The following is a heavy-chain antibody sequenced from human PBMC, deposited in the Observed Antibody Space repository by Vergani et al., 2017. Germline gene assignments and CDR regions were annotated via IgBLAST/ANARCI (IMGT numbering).Heavy chain of an antibody. CDR2: LTGGGGST. CDR3: VKDAVSYENFFDS. CDR1: GFTFSTYA. V-gene: IGHV3-23*01. Sequence: EVQLLESGGSLKQPGGSVRLSCAASGFTFSTYAMHWVRQAAGKGLEWVSALTGGGGSTYYADSFKGSFIISRDNSRDTLYLQMNSLRPEDTATYYCVKDAVSYENFFDSWGQGTLVTVSS. D-gene: IGHD1-26*01. J-gene: IGHJ4*02.